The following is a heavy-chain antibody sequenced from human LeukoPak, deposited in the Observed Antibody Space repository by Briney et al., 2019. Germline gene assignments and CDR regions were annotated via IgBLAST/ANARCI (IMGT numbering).Heavy chain of an antibody. CDR1: GFTFSSYG. Sequence: GGSLRLSCVTSGFTFSSYGMHWVRQVPGKGLERVAVISYDAKSNYHVDSVKGRFTISRDNGKTSLYLQMNSLRAEDTAVYYCAKDNWGQGTLVTVSS. CDR3: AKDN. CDR2: ISYDAKSN. J-gene: IGHJ4*02. V-gene: IGHV3-30*18.